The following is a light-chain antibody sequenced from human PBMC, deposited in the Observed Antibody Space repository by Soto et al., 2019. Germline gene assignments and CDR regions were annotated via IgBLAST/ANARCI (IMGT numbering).Light chain of an antibody. J-gene: IGLJ1*01. CDR3: AAWDDSLNAL. CDR2: VND. CDR1: SSNIGDNP. Sequence: QSVLTQPPSVSGTPGQKVTISCSGSSSNIGDNPVNWYQQLPGAAPKLLIYVNDQRPSGVPDRFSGSKSGTPASLAISGLQPEDEADYYCAAWDDSLNALFGTGTKLTVL. V-gene: IGLV1-44*01.